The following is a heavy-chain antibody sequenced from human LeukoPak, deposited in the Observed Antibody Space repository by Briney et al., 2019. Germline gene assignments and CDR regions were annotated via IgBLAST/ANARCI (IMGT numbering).Heavy chain of an antibody. Sequence: GGSLRLSCAASGFTFSSYEMNWVRQAPGKGLEWVSYISSSGSTIYYADSVKGRFTISRDSARNSLYLQMNSLRADDTAVYHCARVRQPSGIQGYYYGLDVWGQGTTVTVSS. J-gene: IGHJ6*02. CDR2: ISSSGSTI. CDR3: ARVRQPSGIQGYYYGLDV. CDR1: GFTFSSYE. V-gene: IGHV3-48*03. D-gene: IGHD5-18*01.